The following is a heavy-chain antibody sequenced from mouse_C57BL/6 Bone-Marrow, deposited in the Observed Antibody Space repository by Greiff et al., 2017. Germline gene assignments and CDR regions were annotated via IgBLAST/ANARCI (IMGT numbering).Heavy chain of an antibody. V-gene: IGHV5-4*01. J-gene: IGHJ4*01. CDR1: GFTFSSYA. CDR2: LSDGGSYT. D-gene: IGHD2-5*01. Sequence: DVHLVESGGGLVKPGGSLKLSCAASGFTFSSYAMSWVRQTPEKRLEWVATLSDGGSYTYYPDNVKGRFTISRDNAKNNLYLQMSHLKSEDTAMYYCARAYYSNPYAMDYWGQGTSVTVSS. CDR3: ARAYYSNPYAMDY.